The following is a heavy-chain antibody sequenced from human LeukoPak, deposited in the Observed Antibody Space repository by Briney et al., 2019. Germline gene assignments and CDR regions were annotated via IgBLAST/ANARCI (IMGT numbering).Heavy chain of an antibody. CDR1: GFTVSSND. CDR2: IYAGGSSSA. D-gene: IGHD3-16*01. V-gene: IGHV3-53*04. CDR3: LRQGVGDPPR. Sequence: GGSLRLSCAASGFTVSSNDVSWVRQAPGKGLEWVSLIYAGGSSSAFYADSVKGRFTGSRHDSKNTLDLQMNGLRADDTAVYYCLRQGVGDPPRWGQGTLVTVSS. J-gene: IGHJ4*02.